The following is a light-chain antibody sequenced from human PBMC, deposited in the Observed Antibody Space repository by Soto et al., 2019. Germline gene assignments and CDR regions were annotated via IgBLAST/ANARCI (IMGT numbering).Light chain of an antibody. CDR1: QGIKNY. Sequence: DIQMTQSPSSLSASVGDRVPITCQASQGIKNYLVWYQQKPGRAPKLLIYDSSKLETGVPSRFSGGASGTDFTLTITGLQPEDVATYYCQQYDILPPTFGQGTKLEIK. V-gene: IGKV1-33*01. CDR3: QQYDILPPT. CDR2: DSS. J-gene: IGKJ2*01.